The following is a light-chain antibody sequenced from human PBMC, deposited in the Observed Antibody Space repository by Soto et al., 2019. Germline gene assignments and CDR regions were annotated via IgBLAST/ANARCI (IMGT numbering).Light chain of an antibody. CDR1: SSNIGSNY. V-gene: IGLV1-47*01. CDR2: RNN. J-gene: IGLJ2*01. CDR3: AAWDDSLSGHVV. Sequence: QSALTQPPSASGTPGQRVTISCSGSSSNIGSNYVYWYQQFPATAPKLLIYRNNRRPSGVPDRFSGSKSGTSASLAISGLRSEDEADYYCAAWDDSLSGHVVFGGGTKVTVL.